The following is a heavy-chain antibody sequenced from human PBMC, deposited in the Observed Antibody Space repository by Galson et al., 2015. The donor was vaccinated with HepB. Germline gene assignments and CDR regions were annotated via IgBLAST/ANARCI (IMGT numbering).Heavy chain of an antibody. CDR1: GFDFNDYF. D-gene: IGHD4-17*01. J-gene: IGHJ3*02. CDR2: ISATGSYK. Sequence: SLRLSCAASGFDFNDYFLNWIRQAPGKGLEWVSSISATGSYKYYADSVKGRFTISRDNAKNSLYLHMDSLRVEDTAIYYCARDGDENSFDNWGQGTLVTLSS. V-gene: IGHV3-11*06. CDR3: ARDGDENSFDN.